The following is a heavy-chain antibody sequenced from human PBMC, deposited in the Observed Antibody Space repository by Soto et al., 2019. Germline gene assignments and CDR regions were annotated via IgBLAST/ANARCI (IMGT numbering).Heavy chain of an antibody. Sequence: SETLSLTCTVSGGSISSYYWSWIRQPPGKGLEWIGYIYYSGSTNYNPSLKIRVTISVDTSKNQFSLKLSSVTAADTAVYYCFTDRQFRPAYWGQGTLVTVSS. CDR3: FTDRQFRPAY. J-gene: IGHJ4*02. D-gene: IGHD3-22*01. CDR2: IYYSGST. V-gene: IGHV4-59*01. CDR1: GGSISSYY.